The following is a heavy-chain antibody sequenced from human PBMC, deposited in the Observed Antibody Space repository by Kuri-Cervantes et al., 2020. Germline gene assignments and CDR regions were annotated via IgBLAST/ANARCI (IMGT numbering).Heavy chain of an antibody. Sequence: GESLKISCAASGFTFSSYAMSWVRQAPGKGLEWVSGISVSGATTDYADSAKGRFTISRDNSKSTLYLQMNSLRADDTAVYYCYGSGYDDAFDIWGQGTMVTVSS. CDR1: GFTFSSYA. V-gene: IGHV3-23*01. D-gene: IGHD5-12*01. CDR3: YGSGYDDAFDI. CDR2: ISVSGATT. J-gene: IGHJ3*02.